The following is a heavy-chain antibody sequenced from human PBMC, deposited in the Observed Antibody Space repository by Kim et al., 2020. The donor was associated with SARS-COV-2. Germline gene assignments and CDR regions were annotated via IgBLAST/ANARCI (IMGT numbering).Heavy chain of an antibody. J-gene: IGHJ6*03. CDR3: AKGGGPYYYYYYMDV. Sequence: DAVKGRFSISRDNSKNTLYLQMNSLRAEDTAVYYCAKGGGPYYYYYYMDVWCKGTTVTVSS. V-gene: IGHV3-23*01. D-gene: IGHD2-15*01.